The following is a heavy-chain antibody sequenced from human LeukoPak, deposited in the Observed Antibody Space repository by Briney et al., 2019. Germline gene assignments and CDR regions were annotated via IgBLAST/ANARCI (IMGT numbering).Heavy chain of an antibody. CDR3: AKDKREEKWELGDCVDM. J-gene: IGHJ3*02. V-gene: IGHV3-33*06. CDR2: IWHDGSRT. CDR1: GFIFRNYG. Sequence: PGGSLRLPCILSGFIFRNYGMHWVRQAPGKGLTWVAIIWHDGSRTSYSDSVQGRFTVSRDNSQHTLYLHVHTVSGEHTALYFFAKDKREEKWELGDCVDMWGEGTMVSVSS. D-gene: IGHD1-26*01.